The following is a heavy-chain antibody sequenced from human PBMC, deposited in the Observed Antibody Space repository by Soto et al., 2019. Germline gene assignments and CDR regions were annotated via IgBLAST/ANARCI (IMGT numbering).Heavy chain of an antibody. V-gene: IGHV3-9*01. D-gene: IGHD2-15*01. J-gene: IGHJ5*02. CDR2: ISWNSGSI. Sequence: PWGSLRLSCAASGFTFDDYAMHWVRQAPGKGLEWVSGISWNSGSIGYADSVKGRFTISRDNAKNSLYLQMNSLRAEDTALYYCAKAQYCSGGSCRNWFDPWGQGTLVTVSS. CDR1: GFTFDDYA. CDR3: AKAQYCSGGSCRNWFDP.